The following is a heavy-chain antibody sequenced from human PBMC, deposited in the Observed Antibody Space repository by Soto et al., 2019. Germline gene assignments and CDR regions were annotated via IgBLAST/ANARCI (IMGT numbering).Heavy chain of an antibody. CDR1: GFTFSDHA. V-gene: IGHV3-23*01. Sequence: EMQLLESGGDLVQPGGSLRLSCATSGFTFSDHAMHWVRQAPGEGLEWVSGIRGDLVTTPYADSVKGRFTISRDNSKNTLYLQMSGLRDEDTAIYYCARSNGYNLIDYWGQGTLVIVSS. D-gene: IGHD5-12*01. CDR2: IRGDLVTT. J-gene: IGHJ4*02. CDR3: ARSNGYNLIDY.